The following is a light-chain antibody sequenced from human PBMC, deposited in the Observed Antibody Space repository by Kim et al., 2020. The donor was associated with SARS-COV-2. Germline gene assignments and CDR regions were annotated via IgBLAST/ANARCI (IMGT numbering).Light chain of an antibody. V-gene: IGKV1-39*01. CDR1: QRISTY. CDR3: QQSHTTPLLT. CDR2: AAS. J-gene: IGKJ4*01. Sequence: DIQMTQSPSSLAASVGDRVTIACRASQRISTYLNWYQQKPGKAPKLLIYAASTLQSGVPSRFSGSGSGTDFTLTIGSLQPEDFATYYCQQSHTTPLLTFGGGTKLEI.